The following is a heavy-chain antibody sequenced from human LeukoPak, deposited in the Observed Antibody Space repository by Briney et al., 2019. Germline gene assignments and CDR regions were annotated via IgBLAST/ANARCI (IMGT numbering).Heavy chain of an antibody. CDR3: ARDKSPPSSMAARLSMNWFDP. CDR2: ISYDGSNK. D-gene: IGHD6-6*01. Sequence: GRSLRLSCAASGFTFSSYGMHWVRQAPGKGLEWVAVISYDGSNKYYADSVKGRFTISRDNSKNTLYLQMNSLRAEDTAMYYCARDKSPPSSMAARLSMNWFDPWGQGTLVTVSS. J-gene: IGHJ5*02. CDR1: GFTFSSYG. V-gene: IGHV3-30*03.